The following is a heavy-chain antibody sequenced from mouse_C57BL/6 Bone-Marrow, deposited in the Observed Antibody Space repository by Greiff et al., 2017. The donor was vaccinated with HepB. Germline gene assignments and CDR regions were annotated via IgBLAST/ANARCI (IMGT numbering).Heavy chain of an antibody. CDR3: ARYAGYFDV. Sequence: EVQVVESGGGLVKPGGSLKLSCAASGFTFSDYRMHWVRQAPEKGLEWVAYISSGSSTIYYADTVKGRFTISRDNAKNTLFLQMTSLRSEDTAMYYCARYAGYFDVWGTGTTVTVSS. J-gene: IGHJ1*03. V-gene: IGHV5-17*01. CDR1: GFTFSDYR. CDR2: ISSGSSTI.